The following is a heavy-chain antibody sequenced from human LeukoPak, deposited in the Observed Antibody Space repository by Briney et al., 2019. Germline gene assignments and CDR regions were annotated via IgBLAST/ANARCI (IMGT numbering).Heavy chain of an antibody. J-gene: IGHJ2*01. V-gene: IGHV3-53*01. CDR2: IYSGGTT. D-gene: IGHD3-10*01. CDR3: ARNTDYYGSGTYGYFDH. Sequence: GGSLRLSCAPSGLAVSSTFMSWVRQAPGRGLEWVSLIYSGGTTHYADSVTGRFTISRDNAKNMLYLQMDSLRVGDTAIYYCARNTDYYGSGTYGYFDHWGRGTLVTVSS. CDR1: GLAVSSTF.